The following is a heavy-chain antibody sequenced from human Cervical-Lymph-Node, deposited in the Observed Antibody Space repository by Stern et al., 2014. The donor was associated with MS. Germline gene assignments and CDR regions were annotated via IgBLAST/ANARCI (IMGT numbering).Heavy chain of an antibody. Sequence: VQLVESGGGVVQPGRSLRLSCAASGFTFSSYGMHWVRQAPGKGLGWVAVIWDDGSNKYYAASVKGRFTISRDNSRNTLYLQMNSLRADDTAVYYCARADGTITSDYWGQGTLVTVSS. D-gene: IGHD4-11*01. CDR2: IWDDGSNK. J-gene: IGHJ4*02. CDR1: GFTFSSYG. CDR3: ARADGTITSDY. V-gene: IGHV3-33*01.